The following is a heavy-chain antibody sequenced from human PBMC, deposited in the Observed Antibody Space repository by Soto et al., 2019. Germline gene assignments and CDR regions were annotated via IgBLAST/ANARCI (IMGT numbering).Heavy chain of an antibody. Sequence: KASETLSLTCTVSGGSVSSGSYYWSWIRRPPGKGLEWIGYIYYSGSTNYNPSLKSRVTISVDTSKNQFSLKLSSVTAADTAVYYCARDRYYYDSSGYNDQYYYYYGMDVWGQGTTVTVSS. J-gene: IGHJ6*02. V-gene: IGHV4-61*01. CDR3: ARDRYYYDSSGYNDQYYYYYGMDV. CDR2: IYYSGST. CDR1: GGSVSSGSYY. D-gene: IGHD3-22*01.